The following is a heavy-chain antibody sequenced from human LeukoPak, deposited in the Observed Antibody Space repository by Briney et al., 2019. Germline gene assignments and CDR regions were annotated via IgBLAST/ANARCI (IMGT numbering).Heavy chain of an antibody. J-gene: IGHJ6*02. V-gene: IGHV1-69*04. CDR1: GGTFSSYA. CDR3: ARSGLRTLPLYGMDV. Sequence: SVKVSCRASGGTFSSYAISWVRQAPGQGLEWMGRIIPIFGIANYAQKFQGRVTITADKSTSTAYMELSSLRSEDTAVYYCARSGLRTLPLYGMDVWGQGTTVTVSS. D-gene: IGHD1-26*01. CDR2: IIPIFGIA.